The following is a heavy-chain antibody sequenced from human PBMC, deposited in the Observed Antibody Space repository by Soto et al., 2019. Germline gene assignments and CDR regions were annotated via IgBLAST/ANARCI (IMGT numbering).Heavy chain of an antibody. Sequence: QVQLQESGPGLVKPSETLSLTCTVSGGSISNSYCNWIRQPPGKGPEWIGYVYYNGTTKYNPSLRSRVTVSLGPSRNQFSLTMNSVTAGNTGVYYCAIGSGWQIDYWGQGTLVTVSS. D-gene: IGHD6-19*01. CDR2: VYYNGTT. J-gene: IGHJ4*02. CDR1: GGSISNSY. CDR3: AIGSGWQIDY. V-gene: IGHV4-59*08.